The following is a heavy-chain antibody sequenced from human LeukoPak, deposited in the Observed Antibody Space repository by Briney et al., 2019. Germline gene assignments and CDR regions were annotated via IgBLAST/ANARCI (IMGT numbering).Heavy chain of an antibody. CDR2: IYPGDSDT. V-gene: IGHV5-51*01. CDR3: ARRARDCSSGTCYFDTFDI. D-gene: IGHD2-15*01. Sequence: GASLKISCKGAGYIFINYWIGWGRQLPGKGLEGMGIIYPGDSDTRYSPSFQGQVTFSVDKSINTAYLQWSSLKASDTAMYYCARRARDCSSGTCYFDTFDIWGQGTMVTVSS. CDR1: GYIFINYW. J-gene: IGHJ3*02.